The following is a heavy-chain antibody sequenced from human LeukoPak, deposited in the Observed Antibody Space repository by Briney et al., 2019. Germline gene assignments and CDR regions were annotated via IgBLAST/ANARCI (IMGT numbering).Heavy chain of an antibody. V-gene: IGHV4-59*01. CDR3: ARSGSYHNNFDY. CDR2: IYYSVST. J-gene: IGHJ4*02. Sequence: PSETLSLTCTVSGGSISSYYWSWIRQPPGKGLEWIGDIYYSVSTNYNPSLKSRVTISVDTSKNQFSLKLNSVTAADTAVYYCARSGSYHNNFDYWGQGTLVTVSS. CDR1: GGSISSYY. D-gene: IGHD1-26*01.